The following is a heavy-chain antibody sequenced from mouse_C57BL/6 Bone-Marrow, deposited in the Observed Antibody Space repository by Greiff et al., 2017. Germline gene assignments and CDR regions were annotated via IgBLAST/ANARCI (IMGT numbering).Heavy chain of an antibody. CDR1: GYTFTSYW. CDR2: IYPSDSET. Sequence: QVQLKQPGAELVRPGSSVKLSCKASGYTFTSYWMDWVKQRPGQGLEWIGNIYPSDSETHYNQKFKDKATLTVDKSSSTAYMQLISLTSEDSAVYYCARSLLYSSEGWFAYWGQGTLVTVSA. D-gene: IGHD2-12*01. J-gene: IGHJ3*01. CDR3: ARSLLYSSEGWFAY. V-gene: IGHV1-61*01.